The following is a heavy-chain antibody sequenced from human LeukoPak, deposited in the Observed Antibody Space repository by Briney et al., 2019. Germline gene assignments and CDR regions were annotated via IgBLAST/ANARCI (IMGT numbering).Heavy chain of an antibody. CDR3: ARASSGWLIDY. Sequence: GGSLRLSCVASGFTFGTHAMSWVRQVPGKGLEWVSGISRGCITYYSDSVKGRFTISRDNSRATLFLQMNSLRAEDTAVYYCARASSGWLIDYWGQGTLVSVSS. D-gene: IGHD6-19*01. J-gene: IGHJ4*02. CDR1: GFTFGTHA. CDR2: ISRGCIT. V-gene: IGHV3-23*01.